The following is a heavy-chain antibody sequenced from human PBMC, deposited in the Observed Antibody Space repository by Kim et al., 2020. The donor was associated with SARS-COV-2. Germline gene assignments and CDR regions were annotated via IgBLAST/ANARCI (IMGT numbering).Heavy chain of an antibody. D-gene: IGHD5-12*01. J-gene: IGHJ4*02. Sequence: GGSLRLSCAASGFTFSNAWMSWVRQAPGKGLEWVGRIKSKTDGGTTDYAAPVKGRFTISRDDSKNTLYLQMNSLKTEDTAVYYCTTDRRWLRIDADYWGQGTLVTVSS. CDR3: TTDRRWLRIDADY. CDR1: GFTFSNAW. CDR2: IKSKTDGGTT. V-gene: IGHV3-15*01.